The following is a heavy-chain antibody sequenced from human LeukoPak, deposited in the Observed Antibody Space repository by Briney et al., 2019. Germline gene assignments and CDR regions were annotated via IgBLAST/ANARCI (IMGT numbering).Heavy chain of an antibody. CDR2: INHSGST. CDR1: GGSFSGYY. V-gene: IGHV4-34*01. D-gene: IGHD3-22*01. CDR3: ARGHYYDSSGYYSVADI. Sequence: SETLSLTCAVYGGSFSGYYWSWIRQPPGKGLEWIGEINHSGSTNYNPSLKSRVTISVDTSKNQFSLKLSSVTAADTAVYYCARGHYYDSSGYYSVADIWGQGTLVTVSS. J-gene: IGHJ4*02.